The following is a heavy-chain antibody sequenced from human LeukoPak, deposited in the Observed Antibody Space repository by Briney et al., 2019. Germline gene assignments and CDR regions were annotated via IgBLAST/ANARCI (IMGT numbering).Heavy chain of an antibody. CDR2: ISYDGSNK. D-gene: IGHD3-16*01. Sequence: PGGSLRLSCAASGFTFSSYGIHWVRQAPGKGLEWVAVISYDGSNKYYADSVKGRFTISRDNSKNTLYLQMNSLRAEDTAVYYCSIDTFGPLDYWGQGILVTVSS. CDR3: SIDTFGPLDY. V-gene: IGHV3-30*03. CDR1: GFTFSSYG. J-gene: IGHJ4*02.